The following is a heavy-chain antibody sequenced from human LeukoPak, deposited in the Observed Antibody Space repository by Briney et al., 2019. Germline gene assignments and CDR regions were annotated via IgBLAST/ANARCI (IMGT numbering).Heavy chain of an antibody. V-gene: IGHV1-69*13. J-gene: IGHJ4*02. Sequence: SVKVSCTASGGTFSSYAISWVRQAPGQGLEWMGGIIPIFGTANYAQKFQGRVTITADESTSTAYMELSSLRSEDTAVYYCARARVGATTPHYFDYWGQGTLVTVSS. CDR2: IIPIFGTA. D-gene: IGHD1-26*01. CDR3: ARARVGATTPHYFDY. CDR1: GGTFSSYA.